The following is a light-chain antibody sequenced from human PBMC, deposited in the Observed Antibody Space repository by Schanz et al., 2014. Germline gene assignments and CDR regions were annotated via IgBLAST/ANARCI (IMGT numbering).Light chain of an antibody. CDR2: GAS. V-gene: IGKV3-20*01. CDR1: QSVSSNY. CDR3: QQYGSSALT. Sequence: EIVVTQSPGTLSLSPGERATLSCRASQSVSSNYLAWYQQKPGQAPRLLIYGASSRATGIPDRFRGSGSGTDFTLTISRLEPEDFAVYYCQQYGSSALTFGGGTKVEIK. J-gene: IGKJ4*01.